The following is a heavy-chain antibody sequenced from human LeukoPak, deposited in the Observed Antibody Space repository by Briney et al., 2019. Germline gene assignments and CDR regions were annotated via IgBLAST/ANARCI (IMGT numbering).Heavy chain of an antibody. D-gene: IGHD3-10*01. J-gene: IGHJ4*02. CDR2: IIPIFGTA. Sequence: ASVKVSCKASGGTFSSYAISWVRQAPGQGLEWMGRIIPIFGTANYAQKFQGRVTITTDESTSTAYMELSSLRSEDTAVYYCARTAGIDGPGSYYNQPFDYWGQGTLVTVSS. V-gene: IGHV1-69*05. CDR3: ARTAGIDGPGSYYNQPFDY. CDR1: GGTFSSYA.